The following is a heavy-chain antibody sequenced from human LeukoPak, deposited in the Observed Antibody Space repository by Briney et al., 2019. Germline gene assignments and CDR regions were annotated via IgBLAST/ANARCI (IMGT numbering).Heavy chain of an antibody. CDR1: GFTFSRYG. Sequence: PGGSLRLSCGVSGFTFSRYGMHWVRQAPGKGLEWVAVISYDGSNKYYADSVKGRFTISRDNSKNTLYLQMNSLRAEDTAVYYCAKEATRRGYYYYYMDVWGKGTTVTISS. V-gene: IGHV3-30*18. J-gene: IGHJ6*03. D-gene: IGHD1-14*01. CDR2: ISYDGSNK. CDR3: AKEATRRGYYYYYMDV.